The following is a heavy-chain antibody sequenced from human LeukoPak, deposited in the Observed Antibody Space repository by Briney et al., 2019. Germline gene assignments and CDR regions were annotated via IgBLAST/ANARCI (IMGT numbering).Heavy chain of an antibody. J-gene: IGHJ6*03. CDR3: ARRYYYYYMDV. Sequence: PGGSLTLSCAASGFTFSSYWMSWFRQAPGKGLEWVTNIKQDGSEKYYVDSVKGRFTISRDNAKNSLYLQMNSLRADDTAVYYCARRYYYYYMDVWGKGTTVTVSS. CDR2: IKQDGSEK. V-gene: IGHV3-7*01. CDR1: GFTFSSYW.